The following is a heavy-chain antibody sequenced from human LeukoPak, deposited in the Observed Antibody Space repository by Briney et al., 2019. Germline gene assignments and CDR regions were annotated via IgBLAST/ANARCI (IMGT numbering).Heavy chain of an antibody. CDR2: ISYDGSNK. J-gene: IGHJ4*02. CDR3: AKGNYCSPSDY. V-gene: IGHV3-30*18. CDR1: GFAFNSYG. D-gene: IGHD2-15*01. Sequence: GRSLRLSCAASGFAFNSYGMHWVRQAPGQGLEWVAVISYDGSNKFFADSVKGRFTISRDNSKNTLYLQMNSLRAEDTAVYYCAKGNYCSPSDYWGQGTLVTVSS.